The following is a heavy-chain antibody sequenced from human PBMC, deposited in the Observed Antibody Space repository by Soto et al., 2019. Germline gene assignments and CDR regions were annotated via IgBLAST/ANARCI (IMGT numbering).Heavy chain of an antibody. V-gene: IGHV3-73*01. CDR3: TKRIGAYAMDV. Sequence: GSLRLSCAASVFTFSGSSMHWVRQASGKGLEWVGRIRGKTDTYATAYAAPVRGRFTISRDDSKNTAYLQMNSLKTEDTAVYFCTKRIGAYAMDVWGQGTTVTVS. D-gene: IGHD6-13*01. J-gene: IGHJ6*02. CDR2: IRGKTDTYAT. CDR1: VFTFSGSS.